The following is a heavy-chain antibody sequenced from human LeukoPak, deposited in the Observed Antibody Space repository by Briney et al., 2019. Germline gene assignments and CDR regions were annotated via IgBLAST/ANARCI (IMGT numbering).Heavy chain of an antibody. J-gene: IGHJ6*03. CDR3: ARGGLIGYSSGWYSYYYYYYMDV. D-gene: IGHD6-13*01. Sequence: ASVKVSCKASGYTFTSYDINWVRPATGQGLEWMGWMNPNSGNTGYAQKFQGRVTMTRNTSISTAYMELSSLRSEDTAVYYCARGGLIGYSSGWYSYYYYYYMDVWGKGTTVTVSS. V-gene: IGHV1-8*01. CDR2: MNPNSGNT. CDR1: GYTFTSYD.